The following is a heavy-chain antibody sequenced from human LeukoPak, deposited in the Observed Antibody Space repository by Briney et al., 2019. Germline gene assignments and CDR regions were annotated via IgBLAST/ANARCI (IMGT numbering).Heavy chain of an antibody. V-gene: IGHV3-23*01. Sequence: GGSLRLFCAASGFTFSSYAMSWVPGAPGHGLKGGSGLSGSGSSTCYAHYVKGRFTISRDNSQNSLYLQMNSLRAEDTAVYSCAKDVGITMIVVVTYYFDYWGQGTLVTVSS. J-gene: IGHJ4*02. CDR2: LSGSGSST. CDR1: GFTFSSYA. CDR3: AKDVGITMIVVVTYYFDY. D-gene: IGHD3-22*01.